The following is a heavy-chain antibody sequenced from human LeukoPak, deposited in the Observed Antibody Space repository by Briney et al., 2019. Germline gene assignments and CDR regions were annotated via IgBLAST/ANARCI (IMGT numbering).Heavy chain of an antibody. J-gene: IGHJ3*02. V-gene: IGHV4-61*09. CDR2: IFTTGST. D-gene: IGHD1-26*01. CDR1: GGSINGGSYY. CDR3: ARNSGSEDAFDI. Sequence: SQTLSLTCSVSGGSINGGSYYWSWIRQPAGKPLEWIGHIFTTGSTSYNPSLRTRVTISEDSSKDQFSLNLKSVTAADTAVYYCARNSGSEDAFDIWGQGTMVTVSS.